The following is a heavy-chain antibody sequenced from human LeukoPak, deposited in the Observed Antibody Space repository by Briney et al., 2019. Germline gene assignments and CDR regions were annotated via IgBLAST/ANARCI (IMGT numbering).Heavy chain of an antibody. CDR3: ARDEGMVATMPPFCDY. Sequence: GSLRLSCAASGSTFSRYDMNWVRQAPGKGLEWVSYISSSGSSMYYADSVKGRFTIFRDNAKKSLYLQMKSLRAEDTAVYYCARDEGMVATMPPFCDYWGQGTLVPVSS. V-gene: IGHV3-48*03. D-gene: IGHD5-12*01. CDR2: ISSSGSSM. J-gene: IGHJ4*02. CDR1: GSTFSRYD.